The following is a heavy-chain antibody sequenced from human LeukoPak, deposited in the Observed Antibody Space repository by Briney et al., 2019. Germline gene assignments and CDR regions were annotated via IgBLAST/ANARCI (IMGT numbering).Heavy chain of an antibody. D-gene: IGHD4-11*01. V-gene: IGHV1-18*03. CDR2: ISGYNGKT. J-gene: IGHJ4*02. CDR3: ARDRVYDYSNPRGFDY. CDR1: GYPFTSFG. Sequence: ASVRVSCKASGYPFTSFGISWMRQAPGQGLEWMGWISGYNGKTKYADNLQGRVTMTTDTSTSTAYMELGSLRSDDMAVYYCARDRVYDYSNPRGFDYWGQGTLVIVSS.